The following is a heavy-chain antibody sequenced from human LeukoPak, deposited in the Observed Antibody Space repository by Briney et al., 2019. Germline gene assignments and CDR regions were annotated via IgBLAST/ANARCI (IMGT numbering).Heavy chain of an antibody. Sequence: SETLSLTCTVSGGSISSYYWSWIRQPPGKGLEWIGYIYYSGSTNYNPSLKSRVTISVDKSKNQFSLKLSSVTAADTAVYYCARYVDYYGSGSYSNYFDYWGQGTLVTVSS. J-gene: IGHJ4*02. D-gene: IGHD3-10*01. CDR1: GGSISSYY. CDR3: ARYVDYYGSGSYSNYFDY. V-gene: IGHV4-59*12. CDR2: IYYSGST.